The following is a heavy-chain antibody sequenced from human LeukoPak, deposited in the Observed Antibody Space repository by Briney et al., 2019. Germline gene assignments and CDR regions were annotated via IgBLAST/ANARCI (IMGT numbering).Heavy chain of an antibody. D-gene: IGHD2-15*01. V-gene: IGHV3-23*01. CDR3: AKNGDRGAYCSGGTCYPYYYYYMDV. Sequence: GGTLRLSCAASGFTFSSHGMDWVRQAPGRGLEWVSAISTTGGTTYYADSVRGRFTISRDNSRNTLYLQMNSLRAEDTAIYYCAKNGDRGAYCSGGTCYPYYYYYMDVWGKGTTVTISS. CDR2: ISTTGGTT. CDR1: GFTFSSHG. J-gene: IGHJ6*03.